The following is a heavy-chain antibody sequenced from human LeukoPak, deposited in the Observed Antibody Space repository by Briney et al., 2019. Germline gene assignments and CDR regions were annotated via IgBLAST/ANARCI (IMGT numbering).Heavy chain of an antibody. CDR2: INHSGST. J-gene: IGHJ4*02. V-gene: IGHV4-34*01. Sequence: SETLSLTCTVSGGSLSSYYWSWIRQPPGKGVEWSGEINHSGSTNYNPSLKSRLPISVDTSNIPFSLQLSSVTAADPAVYYCARAMAGDYVDEGLWGQGTLVTVSS. D-gene: IGHD4-17*01. CDR1: GGSLSSYY. CDR3: ARAMAGDYVDEGL.